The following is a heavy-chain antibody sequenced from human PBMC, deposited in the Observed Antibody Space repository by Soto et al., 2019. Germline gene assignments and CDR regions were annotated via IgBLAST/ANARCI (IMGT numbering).Heavy chain of an antibody. D-gene: IGHD1-26*01. J-gene: IGHJ4*02. CDR2: ISSDGSEK. Sequence: PGGFLRLSCAASGFALTSYVMHWLRQTPGKGLEWVAVISSDGSEKYYGDFVKGRFTISRDKSKNTVYLEMNSLRAEDTAIYYCAKGTMGAPFYYFDYWGQGTLVTVSS. CDR3: AKGTMGAPFYYFDY. CDR1: GFALTSYV. V-gene: IGHV3-30*18.